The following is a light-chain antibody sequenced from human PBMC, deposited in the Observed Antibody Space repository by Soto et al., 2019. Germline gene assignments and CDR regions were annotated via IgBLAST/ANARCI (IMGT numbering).Light chain of an antibody. CDR1: QHINKY. Sequence: DIQMTQSPSSLSASEGDRVTITCRASQHINKYLAWYQQIPGKAPKLLIFAASTLQSGVPSRFSASGSGTDFTLTVGGLQPEDAATYYCQQTKGFPLTFGGGTKVDIK. CDR3: QQTKGFPLT. CDR2: AAS. V-gene: IGKV1-12*01. J-gene: IGKJ4*01.